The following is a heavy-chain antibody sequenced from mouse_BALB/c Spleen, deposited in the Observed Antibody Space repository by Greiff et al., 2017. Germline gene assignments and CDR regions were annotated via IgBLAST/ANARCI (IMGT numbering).Heavy chain of an antibody. V-gene: IGHV1-7*01. CDR3: ARDHYGYDDGYFDY. Sequence: QVQLQQSGAELAKPGASVKMSCKASGYTFTSYWMHWVKQRPGQGLEWIGYINPSTGYTEYNQKFKDKATLTADKSSSTAYMQLSSLTSEDSAVYYCARDHYGYDDGYFDYWGQGTTLTVSS. D-gene: IGHD2-2*01. CDR2: INPSTGYT. CDR1: GYTFTSYW. J-gene: IGHJ2*01.